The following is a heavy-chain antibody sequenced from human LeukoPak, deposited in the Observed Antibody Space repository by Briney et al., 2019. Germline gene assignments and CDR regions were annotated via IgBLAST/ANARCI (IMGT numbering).Heavy chain of an antibody. CDR3: AGPEYGDHPTID. D-gene: IGHD4-17*01. Sequence: GGSLRLSCAASGFTFSSYSLNWVRQAPGKGLEWVSSISSGSSYIYYADSVKGRFTISRDNAKNSLYLQMNSLRAEDTAVYYCAGPEYGDHPTIDWGRGTLVTVSS. CDR2: ISSGSSYI. J-gene: IGHJ4*02. V-gene: IGHV3-21*01. CDR1: GFTFSSYS.